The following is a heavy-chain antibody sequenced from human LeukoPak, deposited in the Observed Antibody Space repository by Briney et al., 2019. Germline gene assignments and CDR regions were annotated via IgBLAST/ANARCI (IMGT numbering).Heavy chain of an antibody. Sequence: ASVKVSCKASGYTFTSYGMSWVRQAPGQGLEWMGCISAYNGNTNYAQKLQGRVTMTTDTSTSTAYMELSSLRSEDTAVYYCAREGSIAAAGYFDYWGQGTLVTVSS. CDR1: GYTFTSYG. J-gene: IGHJ4*02. D-gene: IGHD6-13*01. V-gene: IGHV1-18*01. CDR2: ISAYNGNT. CDR3: AREGSIAAAGYFDY.